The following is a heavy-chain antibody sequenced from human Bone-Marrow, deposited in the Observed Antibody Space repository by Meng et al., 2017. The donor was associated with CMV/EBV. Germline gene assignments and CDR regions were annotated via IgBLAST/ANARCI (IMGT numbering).Heavy chain of an antibody. CDR1: GDSVSSNSAA. Sequence: SCAISGDSVSSNSAAWIWVRQSPSRGLEWLGRTYYRSKWFNDYAESVKTRITVTPDISKNQYSLQLNSVTPEDTAVYFGARIGSGGSCDYWGQGTLVTVSS. CDR3: ARIGSGGSCDY. CDR2: TYYRSKWFN. D-gene: IGHD2-15*01. J-gene: IGHJ4*02. V-gene: IGHV6-1*01.